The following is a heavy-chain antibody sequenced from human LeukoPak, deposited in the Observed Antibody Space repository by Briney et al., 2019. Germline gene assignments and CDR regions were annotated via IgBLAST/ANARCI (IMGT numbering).Heavy chain of an antibody. CDR3: ARGGAYSSSWYEHFDY. CDR2: IKQDGSEK. V-gene: IGHV3-7*01. D-gene: IGHD6-13*01. CDR1: GFTFSTYW. J-gene: IGHJ4*02. Sequence: GGSLRLSCAASGFTFSTYWMSWVRQAPGKGLEWVANIKQDGSEKYYVDSVKGRFTISRDNAKNSLYLQMNSLRAEDTAVYYCARGGAYSSSWYEHFDYWGQGTLVTVSS.